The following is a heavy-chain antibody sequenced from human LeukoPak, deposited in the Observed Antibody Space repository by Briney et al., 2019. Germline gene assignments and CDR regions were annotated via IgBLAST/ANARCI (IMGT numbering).Heavy chain of an antibody. CDR2: ISYDGSNK. D-gene: IGHD3-22*01. V-gene: IGHV3-30-3*01. J-gene: IGHJ4*02. Sequence: GRSLRLSCAASGFTFSGYAMHWVRQAPGKGLEWVAVISYDGSNKYYADSVKGRFTISRDNSKNTLYLQMNSLRAEDTAVYYCARADSSGYGYFDYWGQGTLVTVSS. CDR3: ARADSSGYGYFDY. CDR1: GFTFSGYA.